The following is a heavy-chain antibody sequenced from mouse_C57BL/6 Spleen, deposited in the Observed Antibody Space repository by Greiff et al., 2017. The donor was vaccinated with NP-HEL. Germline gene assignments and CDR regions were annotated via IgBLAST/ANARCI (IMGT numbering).Heavy chain of an antibody. CDR2: INPSNGGT. D-gene: IGHD4-1*01. J-gene: IGHJ2*01. CDR3: ARGGKLGKRYYFDY. Sequence: QVQLKQPGTELVKPGASVKLSCKASGYTFTSYWMHWVKQRPGQGLEWIGNINPSNGGTNYNEKFKSKVTLTVDKSSSTAYMQLSSLTSEDSAVYYCARGGKLGKRYYFDYWGQGTTLTVSS. V-gene: IGHV1-53*01. CDR1: GYTFTSYW.